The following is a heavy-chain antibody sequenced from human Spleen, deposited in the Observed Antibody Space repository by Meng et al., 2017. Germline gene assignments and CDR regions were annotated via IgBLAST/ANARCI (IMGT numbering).Heavy chain of an antibody. V-gene: IGHV3-74*01. CDR3: ARDGTVTTDY. CDR1: GFSLDRYA. Sequence: GESLKISCAASGFSLDRYAMHWVRQAPGKGLVWVARINTDGRSTSYADSVKGRLTISRDNAKNTLYLQMNSLRAEDTAVYYCARDGTVTTDYWGQGTLVTVSS. CDR2: INTDGRST. J-gene: IGHJ4*02. D-gene: IGHD4-17*01.